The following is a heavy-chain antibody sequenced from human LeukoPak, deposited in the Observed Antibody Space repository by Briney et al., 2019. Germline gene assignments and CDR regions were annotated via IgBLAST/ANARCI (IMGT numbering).Heavy chain of an antibody. Sequence: GGSLRLSCAASGFTFSSYSMNCVRQAPGKRLEWVSSISSGSSYIYYADSVKGRFTISRDNAKISLYLQMNSLRAEDTALYYCARGGYSYGTDAFDIWGQGTMVTVSS. CDR3: ARGGYSYGTDAFDI. J-gene: IGHJ3*02. D-gene: IGHD5-18*01. CDR2: ISSGSSYI. CDR1: GFTFSSYS. V-gene: IGHV3-21*01.